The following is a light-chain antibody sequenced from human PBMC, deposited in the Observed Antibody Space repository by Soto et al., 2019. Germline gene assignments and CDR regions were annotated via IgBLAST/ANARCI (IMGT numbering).Light chain of an antibody. CDR2: GAS. Sequence: EIVMTQSPATLSVSPGESATLSCRASQSVISNLACYQQKPGQAPRLLIYGASTRATGIPARFSGSGSGTDFTLTIGRLEPEDFAVYYCQQYGGSPLYSFGQGTKVDI. V-gene: IGKV3-15*01. CDR1: QSVISN. J-gene: IGKJ2*03. CDR3: QQYGGSPLYS.